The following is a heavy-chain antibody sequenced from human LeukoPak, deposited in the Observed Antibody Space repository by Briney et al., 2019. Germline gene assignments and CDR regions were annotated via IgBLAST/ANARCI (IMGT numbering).Heavy chain of an antibody. D-gene: IGHD1-26*01. CDR3: ARYSGSYYYPPAWDL. CDR1: GFTFNSYA. Sequence: GGSLRLSCAASGFTFNSYAIIWVRQVPGKGLEWVSGISGSGLTYYADSVKGRFAISRDNSKDTIYLQMDSLRADDTAVYYCARYSGSYYYPPAWDLWGQGTLVTVSS. V-gene: IGHV3-23*01. J-gene: IGHJ4*02. CDR2: ISGSGLT.